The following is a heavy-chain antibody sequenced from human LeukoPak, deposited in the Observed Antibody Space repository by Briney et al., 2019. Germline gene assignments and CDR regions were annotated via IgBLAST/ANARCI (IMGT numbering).Heavy chain of an antibody. Sequence: GGSLRLSCAASGLTFSSYSMNWVRQAPGKGLEWVSSISSSSSYIYYADPVKGRFNISRDNAKNSLYLQMNSLRAEDTAVYYCARNGNSGYDSLDYWDQGTLVTVSS. CDR2: ISSSSSYI. CDR1: GLTFSSYS. J-gene: IGHJ4*02. V-gene: IGHV3-21*01. CDR3: ARNGNSGYDSLDY. D-gene: IGHD5-12*01.